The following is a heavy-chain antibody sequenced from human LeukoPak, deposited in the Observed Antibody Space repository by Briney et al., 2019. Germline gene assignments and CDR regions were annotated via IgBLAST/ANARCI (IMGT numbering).Heavy chain of an antibody. Sequence: GGSLRLSRAASGFTFSSYSMNWVRQAPGKGLEWVSSISSSSSYIYYADSVKGRFTISRDNAKNSLYLQMNNLRAEDTAVYYCARDVYAFEGYYMDVWGKGTTVTVSS. D-gene: IGHD3-16*01. CDR2: ISSSSSYI. CDR1: GFTFSSYS. J-gene: IGHJ6*03. CDR3: ARDVYAFEGYYMDV. V-gene: IGHV3-21*01.